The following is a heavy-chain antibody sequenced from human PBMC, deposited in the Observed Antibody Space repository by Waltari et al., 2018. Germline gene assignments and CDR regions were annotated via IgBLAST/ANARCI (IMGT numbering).Heavy chain of an antibody. CDR3: AGLVRWVYGDDAYFDY. CDR1: GYSVSSGWY. CDR2: FFQSGTT. V-gene: IGHV4-38-2*01. D-gene: IGHD4-17*01. J-gene: IGHJ4*02. Sequence: QVQLQESGPGLVKPSETLSLTCAVSGYSVSSGWYWGWVRQPPGKGLEWIGSFFQSGTTSYNPSLKSRVSISVDTSKNQFSLKMTSVTAADAAVYYCAGLVRWVYGDDAYFDYWGQGTLVAVSS.